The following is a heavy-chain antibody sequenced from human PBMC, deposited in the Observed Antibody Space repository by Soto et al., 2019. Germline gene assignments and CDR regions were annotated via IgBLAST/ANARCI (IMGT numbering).Heavy chain of an antibody. CDR1: GFTVSSNY. J-gene: IGHJ6*02. Sequence: PGGSLRLSCAASGFTVSSNYMSWVRQAPGKGLEWVSVIYSGGSTYYADSVKGRFTISRDNSKNTLYLQMNSLRAEDTAVYYCARYRLDSYYDISYGMDVWGQGTTVTVSS. D-gene: IGHD3-9*01. CDR2: IYSGGST. CDR3: ARYRLDSYYDISYGMDV. V-gene: IGHV3-66*01.